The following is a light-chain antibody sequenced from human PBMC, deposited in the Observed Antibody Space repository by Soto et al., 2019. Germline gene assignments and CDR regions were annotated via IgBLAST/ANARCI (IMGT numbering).Light chain of an antibody. CDR1: QSVLYSSNNKNY. J-gene: IGKJ4*02. CDR3: KQYYSTPLT. CDR2: WAS. V-gene: IGKV4-1*01. Sequence: DIVMTQSPDSLAVSLGERATINCKSSQSVLYSSNNKNYLAWYQQKPGQPPKLLIYWASTRESGVPDRFSGSGCGTDFTLTISSLQAEDVAVYYCKQYYSTPLTFGGGTKVEIK.